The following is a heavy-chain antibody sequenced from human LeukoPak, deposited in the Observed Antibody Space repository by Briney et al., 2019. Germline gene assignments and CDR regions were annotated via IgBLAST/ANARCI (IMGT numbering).Heavy chain of an antibody. CDR3: VRDLRTDYAFDS. V-gene: IGHV3-20*04. CDR2: INWDGYST. CDR1: GFIFDDYG. Sequence: PGVSLRLSCAASGFIFDDYGMTWVRQGPGKGLEWVSGINWDGYSTGYADSVRGRFTISRDNAKSTLYLQMNSLRPEDTALYYCVRDLRTDYAFDSWGQGTLVTVSS. D-gene: IGHD4/OR15-4a*01. J-gene: IGHJ4*02.